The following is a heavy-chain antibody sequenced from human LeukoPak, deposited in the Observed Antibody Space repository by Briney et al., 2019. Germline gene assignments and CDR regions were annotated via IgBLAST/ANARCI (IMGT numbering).Heavy chain of an antibody. V-gene: IGHV3-48*02. CDR3: ATYHMTTVVTPAY. CDR2: ISTTGTTI. CDR1: GFTFSAYH. Sequence: GGSLRLSCAASGFTFSAYHINWVRQAPGKGLEWISYISTTGTTIHYADSVRGRFAISRDNAKSSLYLQMNSLRDEDTAVYYCATYHMTTVVTPAYWGQGTLVTVSS. D-gene: IGHD4-23*01. J-gene: IGHJ4*02.